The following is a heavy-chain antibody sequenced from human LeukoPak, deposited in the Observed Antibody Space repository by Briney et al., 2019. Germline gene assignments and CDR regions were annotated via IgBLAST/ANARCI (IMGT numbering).Heavy chain of an antibody. CDR2: ISYDGSNK. Sequence: PGRSLRLSCAASGFTFSSYGMHWVRQAPGKGLEWVAVISYDGSNKNYADSVKGRFTISRDNSKNTLYLQMNSLRAEDTAVYYCAKQRCRPAPDDYDSSGCSPYYYYGMDVWGQGTTVTVSS. V-gene: IGHV3-30*18. D-gene: IGHD3-22*01. CDR1: GFTFSSYG. CDR3: AKQRCRPAPDDYDSSGCSPYYYYGMDV. J-gene: IGHJ6*02.